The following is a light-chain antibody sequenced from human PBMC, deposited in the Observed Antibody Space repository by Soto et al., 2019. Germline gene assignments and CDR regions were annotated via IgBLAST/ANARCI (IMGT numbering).Light chain of an antibody. CDR1: QSISRW. CDR2: DAS. V-gene: IGKV1-5*01. J-gene: IGKJ1*01. CDR3: QQYSSYWT. Sequence: DIQITQSPSTLSASVGDRVTITCRASQSISRWLAWYPQKPGKAPKLLMSDASSLESGVPSRFSGSGSGTEFTLTISGLQPDDFATYYCQQYSSYWTFGQGTKVDIK.